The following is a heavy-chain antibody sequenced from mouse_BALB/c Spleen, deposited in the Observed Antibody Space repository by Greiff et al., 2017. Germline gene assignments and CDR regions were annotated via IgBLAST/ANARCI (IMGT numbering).Heavy chain of an antibody. V-gene: IGHV14-4*02. CDR2: IEPENGDT. CDR3: YAAGGDQAWFDY. Sequence: VQLQQSGAELVRPGPSVKFSCTASGFNIQDYYMHWVKQRHEQDLEWIGGIEPENGDTEYAPKFQGKATMTADTSSNSAYLQLRRLTTEDTAVYYCYAAGGDQAWFDYWGEGTMVTVSA. J-gene: IGHJ3*01. D-gene: IGHD2-13*01. CDR1: GFNIQDYY.